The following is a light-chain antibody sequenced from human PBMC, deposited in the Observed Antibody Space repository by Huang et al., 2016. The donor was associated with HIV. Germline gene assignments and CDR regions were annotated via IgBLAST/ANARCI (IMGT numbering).Light chain of an antibody. CDR1: QSVSSY. Sequence: EIVLTQSPATLSLSPRERATLSCRASQSVSSYLAWYQQKPGQAPRRRIYEASNRATGIPARFSGSGSGTDFTLTISSLEPEDFAVYYCQQRSNWPPTFGQGTKVEIK. CDR3: QQRSNWPPT. V-gene: IGKV3-11*01. J-gene: IGKJ1*01. CDR2: EAS.